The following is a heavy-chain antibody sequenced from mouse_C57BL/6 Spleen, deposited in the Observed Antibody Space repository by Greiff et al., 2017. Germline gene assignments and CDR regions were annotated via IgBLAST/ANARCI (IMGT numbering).Heavy chain of an antibody. V-gene: IGHV5-4*01. J-gene: IGHJ4*01. D-gene: IGHD1-1*01. CDR3: AREGYYGSSPYYAMDY. Sequence: EVQLVESGGGLVKPGGSLKLSCAASGFTFSSYAMSWVRQTPEKRLEWVATISDGGSYTYYPDNVKGRFTISRDNAKNNLYLQMSHLKSEDTAMYYCAREGYYGSSPYYAMDYWGQGTSVTISS. CDR1: GFTFSSYA. CDR2: ISDGGSYT.